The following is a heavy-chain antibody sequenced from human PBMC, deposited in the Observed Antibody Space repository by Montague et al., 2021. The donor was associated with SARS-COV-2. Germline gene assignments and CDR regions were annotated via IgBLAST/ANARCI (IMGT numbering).Heavy chain of an antibody. V-gene: IGHV3-30*04. D-gene: IGHD5-18*01. CDR2: ISYDGSNK. CDR3: AGEGYSYGGGYFDY. CDR1: GFTFSSCA. Sequence: SLRLSCAASGFTFSSCAMHWVRQAPGKGLEWVSVISYDGSNKYYADSVKGRFTISRDNSKNTLYLQMNSLRAEDTAVYYCAGEGYSYGGGYFDYWGQGTLVTVSS. J-gene: IGHJ4*02.